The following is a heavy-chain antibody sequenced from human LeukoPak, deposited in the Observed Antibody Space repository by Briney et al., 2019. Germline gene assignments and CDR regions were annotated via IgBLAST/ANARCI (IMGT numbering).Heavy chain of an antibody. CDR3: ARGERRRAFDI. J-gene: IGHJ3*02. V-gene: IGHV4-39*07. Sequence: PSETLSLTCTVSGGSLSSSSYYWGWIRQPPGEGLEWIGSIYYSGSTYYNPSLKSRVTISVDTSKNQFSLKLSSVTAADTAVYYCARGERRRAFDIWGQGTMVTVSS. CDR2: IYYSGST. CDR1: GGSLSSSSYY. D-gene: IGHD1-1*01.